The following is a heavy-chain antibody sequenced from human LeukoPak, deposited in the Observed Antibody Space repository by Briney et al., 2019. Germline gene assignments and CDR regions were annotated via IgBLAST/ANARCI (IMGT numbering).Heavy chain of an antibody. CDR1: GGSISSYY. CDR2: IYSTGGT. J-gene: IGHJ4*02. CDR3: ARAPILYYFDC. V-gene: IGHV4-59*08. Sequence: PSETLSLTCTVSGGSISSYYWSWIRQPPGRELEWIGYIYSTGGTSYNPSLKSRVTISIDTSKNQFSLNLNSVTAADTAVYYCARAPILYYFDCWGQGTLVTVSS.